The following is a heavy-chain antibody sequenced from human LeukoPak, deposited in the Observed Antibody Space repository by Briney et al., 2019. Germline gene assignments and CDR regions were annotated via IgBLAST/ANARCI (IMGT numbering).Heavy chain of an antibody. Sequence: GGSLRLSCAASGFTVSSNYMSWVRQAPGKGLEWVSLIYSGGTTYYAGSVKGRFTISRDNSKNTLYLQMNSLRAEDTAVYYCASGSGWYRIDYWGQGTLVTVSS. CDR1: GFTVSSNY. J-gene: IGHJ4*02. V-gene: IGHV3-66*01. CDR3: ASGSGWYRIDY. CDR2: IYSGGTT. D-gene: IGHD6-19*01.